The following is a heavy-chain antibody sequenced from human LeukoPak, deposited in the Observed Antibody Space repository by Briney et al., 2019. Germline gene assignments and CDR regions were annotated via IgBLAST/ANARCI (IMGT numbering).Heavy chain of an antibody. D-gene: IGHD3-10*01. CDR1: GFTFSSYS. CDR2: ISSSSGYI. J-gene: IGHJ3*02. CDR3: ARAGGWFGDYAFDI. V-gene: IGHV3-21*01. Sequence: GGSLRLSCAASGFTFSSYSMNWVRQAPGKGLEWVSSISSSSGYIYYADSVKGRFTISRDNAKNSLYLQMNSLRAEDTAVYYCARAGGWFGDYAFDIWGQGTMVTVSS.